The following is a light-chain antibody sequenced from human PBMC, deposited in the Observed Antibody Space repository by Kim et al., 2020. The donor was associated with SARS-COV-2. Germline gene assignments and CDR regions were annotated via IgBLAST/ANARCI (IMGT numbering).Light chain of an antibody. CDR1: QGINTY. J-gene: IGKJ1*01. V-gene: IGKV1-27*01. CDR2: GAS. Sequence: AYLGARVTITCRASQGINTYLAWYQQKPGKRPTLLIYGASTLQSGVPSRFSGSGSGTDFTLSISSLQSEDVATYYCQKYDNGIRTFGPGTKVDIK. CDR3: QKYDNGIRT.